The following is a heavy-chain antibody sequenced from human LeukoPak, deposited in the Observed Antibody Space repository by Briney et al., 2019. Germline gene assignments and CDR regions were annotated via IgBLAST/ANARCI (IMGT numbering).Heavy chain of an antibody. Sequence: SVKVSCKASGGTFSSYAISWVRQAPGQGLEWMGGIIPIFGTANYAQKLQGRVTITADESTSTAYMELSSLRSEDTAVYYCARGSRFTVRPSNPTLGYFDYWGQGTLVTVSS. D-gene: IGHD3-16*02. CDR3: ARGSRFTVRPSNPTLGYFDY. V-gene: IGHV1-69*13. CDR1: GGTFSSYA. J-gene: IGHJ4*02. CDR2: IIPIFGTA.